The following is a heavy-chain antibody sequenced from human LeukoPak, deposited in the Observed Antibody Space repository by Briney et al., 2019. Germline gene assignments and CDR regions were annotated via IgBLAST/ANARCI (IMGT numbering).Heavy chain of an antibody. CDR2: IYYSGST. J-gene: IGHJ4*02. V-gene: IGHV4-59*01. CDR3: ARGSGDDY. CDR1: GGSISSYY. Sequence: SETLSLTCTVSGGSISSYYWSWIRQPPGKGLEWIGYIYYSGSTYYNPSLKSRVTISVDTSKNQFSLKLSSVTAADTAVYYCARGSGDDYWGQGTLVTVSS. D-gene: IGHD6-25*01.